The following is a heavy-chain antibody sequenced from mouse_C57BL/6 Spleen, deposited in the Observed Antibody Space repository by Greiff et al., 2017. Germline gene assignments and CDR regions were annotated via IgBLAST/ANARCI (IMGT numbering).Heavy chain of an antibody. CDR3: ARAGDY. CDR1: GYAFSSSW. J-gene: IGHJ4*01. V-gene: IGHV1-82*01. CDR2: IYPGDGDT. Sequence: QVQLQQSGPELVKPGASVKISCKASGYAFSSSWMNWVKQRPGKGLEWIGRIYPGDGDTNYNGKFKGKATLTADKSSSTAYMQLSSLPSEDSAVYFCARAGDYWGEGTSVTVSS.